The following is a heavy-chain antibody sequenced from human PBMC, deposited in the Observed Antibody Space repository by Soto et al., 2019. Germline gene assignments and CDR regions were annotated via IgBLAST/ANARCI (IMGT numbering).Heavy chain of an antibody. D-gene: IGHD6-19*01. CDR1: GFTLSSYS. J-gene: IGHJ4*02. CDR2: ISSSGTFI. CDR3: EKTLYSSGWYNY. Sequence: PGGSLRLSCAASGFTLSSYSMNWVRQAPGKGLEWVSTISSSGTFIYYADSVKGRFTISRDNSKNTLYLQMNSLRAEDTAVYYCEKTLYSSGWYNYWGQGTLVTVSS. V-gene: IGHV3-21*04.